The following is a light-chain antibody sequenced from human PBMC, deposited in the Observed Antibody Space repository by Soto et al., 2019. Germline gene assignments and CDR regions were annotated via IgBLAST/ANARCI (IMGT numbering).Light chain of an antibody. Sequence: EIVLTQSPGTLPLSPGERATLSCRASQSVGSGYLAWFQQKAGQTPRLLIYGTSHRPTYIPDRFSGSGSGTDFTLTTSRVEPEDFAVYYCQHYGASPPDTFGQGTRLEI. CDR1: QSVGSGY. CDR2: GTS. CDR3: QHYGASPPDT. J-gene: IGKJ2*01. V-gene: IGKV3-20*01.